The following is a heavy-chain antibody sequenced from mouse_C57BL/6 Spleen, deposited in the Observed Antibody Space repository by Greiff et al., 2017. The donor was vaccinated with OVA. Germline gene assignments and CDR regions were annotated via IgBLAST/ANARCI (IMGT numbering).Heavy chain of an antibody. CDR1: GYAFSSYW. J-gene: IGHJ1*03. Sequence: VQVVESGAELVKPGASVKISCKASGYAFSSYWMNWVKQRPGKGLEWIGQIYPGDGDTNYNGKFKGKATLTADKSSSTAYMQLSSLTSEDSAVYFCAREAVYYYGSSYFDVWGTGTTVTVSS. V-gene: IGHV1-80*01. CDR2: IYPGDGDT. D-gene: IGHD1-1*01. CDR3: AREAVYYYGSSYFDV.